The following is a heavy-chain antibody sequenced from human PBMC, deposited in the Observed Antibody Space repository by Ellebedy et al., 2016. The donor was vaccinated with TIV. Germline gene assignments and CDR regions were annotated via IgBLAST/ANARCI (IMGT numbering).Heavy chain of an antibody. CDR1: GFTFADSA. CDR3: TPNPRKGGDRHPCDF. J-gene: IGHJ4*02. CDR2: ISSKRYGGRP. D-gene: IGHD2-21*02. V-gene: IGHV3-49*03. Sequence: GESLKISCITSGFTFADSAMVWFRPAPGKGLEWVGFISSKRYGGRPEHAASLKGRFTISRDDSRSIAYLQMNSLQSEDTGVYYCTPNPRKGGDRHPCDFWGQGTLVTVSS.